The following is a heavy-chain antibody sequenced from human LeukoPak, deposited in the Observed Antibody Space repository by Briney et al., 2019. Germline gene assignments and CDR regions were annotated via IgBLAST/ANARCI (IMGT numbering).Heavy chain of an antibody. V-gene: IGHV4-31*03. CDR3: ARGSDSRLISSSWYGSENYYFDY. CDR2: IYYSGST. J-gene: IGHJ4*02. CDR1: GGSISSGGYY. D-gene: IGHD6-13*01. Sequence: SETLSLTCTVSGGSISSGGYYWSWIRQHPGKGLEWIGYIYYSGSTYYNPSLKSRVTISVDTSKNQFSLKLSSVTAADTAVYYCARGSDSRLISSSWYGSENYYFDYWGQGTLVTVSS.